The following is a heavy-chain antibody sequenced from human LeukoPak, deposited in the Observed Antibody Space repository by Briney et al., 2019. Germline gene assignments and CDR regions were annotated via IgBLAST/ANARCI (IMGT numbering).Heavy chain of an antibody. J-gene: IGHJ4*02. D-gene: IGHD1-26*01. V-gene: IGHV3-23*01. CDR1: GFTFSNYV. Sequence: PGGSLRLSCAASGFTFSNYVMSWVRQAPGEGLEWVSSISGSGGTTYYEDSVKGRFTISRDNSKNTLYLQMSSLRAEDTAVYYCAKDVKVGATINFDYWGQGTLVTVSS. CDR2: ISGSGGTT. CDR3: AKDVKVGATINFDY.